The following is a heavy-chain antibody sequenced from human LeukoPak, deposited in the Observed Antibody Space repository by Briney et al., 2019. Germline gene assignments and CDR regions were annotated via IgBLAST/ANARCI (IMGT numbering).Heavy chain of an antibody. Sequence: GGSLRLSCAASGFAFSSYAMHWVRQAPGKGLEWVAVISYDGSNKYYADSVKGRFTISRDNSKNTLYLQMNSLRAEDTAVYYCAREESSGDAFDYWGQGTLVTVSS. CDR1: GFAFSSYA. V-gene: IGHV3-30-3*01. D-gene: IGHD3-10*01. CDR2: ISYDGSNK. J-gene: IGHJ4*02. CDR3: AREESSGDAFDY.